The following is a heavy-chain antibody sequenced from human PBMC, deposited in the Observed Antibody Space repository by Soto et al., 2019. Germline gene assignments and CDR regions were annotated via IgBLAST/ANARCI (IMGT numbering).Heavy chain of an antibody. Sequence: SETLSLTCTVSGGSISSSSYYWGWIRQPPGKGLEWIGSTYYSGSTYYNPSLKSRVTISVDTSKNQFSLKLSSVTAADTAVYYCARLVIAVAGTSMSYYMDVWGKGTTVTVSS. J-gene: IGHJ6*03. D-gene: IGHD6-19*01. CDR3: ARLVIAVAGTSMSYYMDV. V-gene: IGHV4-39*01. CDR2: TYYSGST. CDR1: GGSISSSSYY.